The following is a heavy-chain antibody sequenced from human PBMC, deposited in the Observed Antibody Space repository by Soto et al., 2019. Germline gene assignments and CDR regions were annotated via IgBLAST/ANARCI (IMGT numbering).Heavy chain of an antibody. Sequence: GKGLEWVSAISGSGGSTYYADSVKGRFTISRDNSKNTLYLQMNSLRAEDTAVYYCAKDQAPLPDYYFDYWGQGTLVTVSS. D-gene: IGHD2-2*01. CDR3: AKDQAPLPDYYFDY. CDR2: ISGSGGST. J-gene: IGHJ4*02. V-gene: IGHV3-23*01.